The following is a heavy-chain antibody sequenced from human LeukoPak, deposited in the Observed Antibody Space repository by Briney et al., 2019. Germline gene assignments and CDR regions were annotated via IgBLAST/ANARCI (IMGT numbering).Heavy chain of an antibody. CDR3: ARDKEGYFDY. J-gene: IGHJ4*02. V-gene: IGHV3-33*01. CDR2: IWYDGSNK. Sequence: GRSQRLSCAASGFTFSSYGMHWVRQAPGKGLEWVAVIWYDGSNKYYADSVKGRFTISRDNSKNTLYLQMNSLRAEDTAVYYCARDKEGYFDYWGQGTLVTVSS. CDR1: GFTFSSYG.